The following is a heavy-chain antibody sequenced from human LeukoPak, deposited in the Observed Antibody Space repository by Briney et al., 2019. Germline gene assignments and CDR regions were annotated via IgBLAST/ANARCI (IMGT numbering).Heavy chain of an antibody. J-gene: IGHJ4*02. CDR1: GGSISSSNW. CDR2: IYHSGST. D-gene: IGHD3-22*01. CDR3: AGDTPPTDEGESTYYYDSSGYYYEPGIIDY. Sequence: PSETLSLTCAVSGGSISSSNWWSWVRQPPGKGLEWIGEIYHSGSTNYNPSLKSRVTISVDKSKNQFSLKLSSVTAADTAVYYCAGDTPPTDEGESTYYYDSSGYYYEPGIIDYWGQGTLVTVSS. V-gene: IGHV4-4*02.